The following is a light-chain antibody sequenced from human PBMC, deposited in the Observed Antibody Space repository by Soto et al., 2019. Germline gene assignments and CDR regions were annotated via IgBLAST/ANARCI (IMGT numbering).Light chain of an antibody. CDR1: QSVSSS. J-gene: IGKJ2*01. Sequence: EIVLTQSPATLSLSPGERATLSCRASQSVSSSLAWYQQKPGQAPGLLIYDTSKRATGIPPRFSGGGSGTDFTLTISSLEPEDFAVYYCQQRSDWPRTFGQGTKLEVK. CDR2: DTS. V-gene: IGKV3-11*01. CDR3: QQRSDWPRT.